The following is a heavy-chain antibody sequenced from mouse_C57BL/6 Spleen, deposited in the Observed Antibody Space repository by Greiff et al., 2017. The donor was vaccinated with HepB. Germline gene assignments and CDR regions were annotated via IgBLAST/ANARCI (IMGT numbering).Heavy chain of an antibody. D-gene: IGHD1-1*01. J-gene: IGHJ4*01. CDR2: INPSTGGT. CDR3: ARSDPPLNYGSSFYAMDY. V-gene: IGHV1-42*01. Sequence: EVQLQESGPELVKPGASVKISCKASGYSFTGYYMNWVKQSPEKSLEWIGEINPSTGGTTYNQKFKAKATLTVDKSSSTAYMQLKSLTSEDSAVYYCARSDPPLNYGSSFYAMDYWGQGTSVTVSS. CDR1: GYSFTGYY.